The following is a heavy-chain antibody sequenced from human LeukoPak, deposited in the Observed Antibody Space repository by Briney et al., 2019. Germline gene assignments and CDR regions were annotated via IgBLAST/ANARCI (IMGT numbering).Heavy chain of an antibody. CDR2: ISSSTSYI. CDR3: ARDYPEYCSGGSCYSNYYYYMDV. D-gene: IGHD2-15*01. V-gene: IGHV3-21*01. Sequence: GGSLRLSCAASGFTFSSYSMNWVRQAPGKGLEWVSSISSSTSYIYYADSVKGRFTISRDNAKNSLYLQMNSLRAEDTAVYYCARDYPEYCSGGSCYSNYYYYMDVWGKGTTVTVSS. J-gene: IGHJ6*03. CDR1: GFTFSSYS.